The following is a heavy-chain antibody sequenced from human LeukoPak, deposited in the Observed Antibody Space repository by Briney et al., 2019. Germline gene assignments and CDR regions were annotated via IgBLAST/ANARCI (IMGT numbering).Heavy chain of an antibody. CDR2: IYYSGST. V-gene: IGHV4-59*01. Sequence: PSETLSLTCTVSGGSISSYYWSWIRQPPGKGLEWIGYIYYSGSTNYNPSLKSRVTISVDTSKNQFSLKLSSVTAADTAVYYCARGGYSSSWYGARWFDPWGQGTLVTVSS. J-gene: IGHJ5*02. CDR1: GGSISSYY. CDR3: ARGGYSSSWYGARWFDP. D-gene: IGHD6-13*01.